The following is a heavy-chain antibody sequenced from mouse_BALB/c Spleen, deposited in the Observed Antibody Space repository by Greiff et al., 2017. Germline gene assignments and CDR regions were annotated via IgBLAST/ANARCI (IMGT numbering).Heavy chain of an antibody. CDR3: ARSEGNYVDY. CDR1: GYSITSDYA. V-gene: IGHV3-2*02. CDR2: ISYSGST. Sequence: EVQLVESGPGLVKPSQSLSLTCTVTGYSITSDYAWNWIRQFPGNKLEWMGYISYSGSTSYNPSLKSRISITRDTSKNQFFLQLNSVTTEDTATYYCARSEGNYVDYWGQGTTLTVSS. J-gene: IGHJ2*01.